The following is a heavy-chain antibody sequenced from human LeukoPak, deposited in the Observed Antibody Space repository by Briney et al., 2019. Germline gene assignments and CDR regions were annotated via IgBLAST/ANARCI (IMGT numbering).Heavy chain of an antibody. CDR3: ARDEILRYFDWLSPIPGNNWFDP. J-gene: IGHJ5*02. V-gene: IGHV4-39*07. Sequence: SETLSLTCTVSGGSISSSSYYWGWIRQPPGKGLEWIGSIYHSGSTQFNPSLKSRVSISVGTSKNQFSLKLRSVTAADTAVYYCARDEILRYFDWLSPIPGNNWFDPWGQGTLVTVSS. CDR2: IYHSGST. CDR1: GGSISSSSYY. D-gene: IGHD3-9*01.